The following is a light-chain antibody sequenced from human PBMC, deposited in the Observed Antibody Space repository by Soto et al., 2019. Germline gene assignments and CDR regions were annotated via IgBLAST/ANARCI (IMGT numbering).Light chain of an antibody. CDR2: GVT. CDR1: SSDVGFSDY. V-gene: IGLV2-14*01. J-gene: IGLJ3*02. Sequence: QSVLTQPASVSGSPGQSITISCTGASSDVGFSDYVSWYQQHPGKAPKLLIYGVTNRPSGVSNRFSGSKSGNTASLSISGLQAEDEADYYCCSYINFTTVFGGGTKVTVL. CDR3: CSYINFTTV.